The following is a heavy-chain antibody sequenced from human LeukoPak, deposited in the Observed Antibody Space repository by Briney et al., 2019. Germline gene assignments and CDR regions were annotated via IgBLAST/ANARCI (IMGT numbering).Heavy chain of an antibody. Sequence: GGSLRLSCAASGFTFSSYAMTWVRQAPGKGLEWVSVIYSGGSTYYADSVKGRFTISRDSSKNTVYLQMNSLRAEDTAVYYCAGRRGDGYNFLYWGQGTLVTVSS. V-gene: IGHV3-23*03. D-gene: IGHD5-24*01. CDR2: IYSGGST. CDR1: GFTFSSYA. CDR3: AGRRGDGYNFLY. J-gene: IGHJ4*02.